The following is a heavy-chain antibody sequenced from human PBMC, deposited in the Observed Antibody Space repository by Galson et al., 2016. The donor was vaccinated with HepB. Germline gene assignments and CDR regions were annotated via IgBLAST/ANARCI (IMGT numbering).Heavy chain of an antibody. D-gene: IGHD5-24*01. CDR1: GFTFSNSA. Sequence: SLRLSCAASGFTFSNSAMHWVRQAPGRGLESVSAINGKGDSAYYGNSVKGRFTVSRDNSKNTLYLHMGSLRAEDLAVYYCARNNDGYDYWGQGTLVTVSS. CDR3: ARNNDGYDY. CDR2: INGKGDSA. J-gene: IGHJ4*02. V-gene: IGHV3-64*01.